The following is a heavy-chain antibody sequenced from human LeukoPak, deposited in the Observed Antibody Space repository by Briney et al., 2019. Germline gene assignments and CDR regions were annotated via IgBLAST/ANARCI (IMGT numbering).Heavy chain of an antibody. CDR1: GYRFTSYW. D-gene: IGHD2-8*01. CDR2: IDPSDSYT. CDR3: ARHQLLGPCFKGVCSDAFDI. J-gene: IGHJ3*02. Sequence: GASLKISSKGSGYRFTSYWISWVRQMPGKGLEWMGRIDPSDSYTNYSPSFQGHLTISADKSISTAYLQWSSLKASDTAMYYCARHQLLGPCFKGVCSDAFDIWGQGTMVTVSS. V-gene: IGHV5-10-1*01.